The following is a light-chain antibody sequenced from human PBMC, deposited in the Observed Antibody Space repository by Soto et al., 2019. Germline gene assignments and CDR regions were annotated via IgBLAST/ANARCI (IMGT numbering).Light chain of an antibody. CDR1: QSVSSN. CDR3: QQYNNWPRT. CDR2: GAS. J-gene: IGKJ1*01. Sequence: IVMTQSPATLSVSPGERATLSCRASQSVSSNLAWYQQKPGQAPRLLIYGASTRATGIPARFSGSGSGTXXXXXXXSLQSEDFAVYYCQQYNNWPRTFGQGTKVDIK. V-gene: IGKV3-15*01.